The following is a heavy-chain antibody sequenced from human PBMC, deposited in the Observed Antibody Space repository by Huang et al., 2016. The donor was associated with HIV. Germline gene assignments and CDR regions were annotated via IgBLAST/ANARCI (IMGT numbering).Heavy chain of an antibody. CDR2: FDPEEGET. CDR1: GYTVSELS. J-gene: IGHJ3*02. D-gene: IGHD2-15*01. V-gene: IGHV1-24*01. CDR3: ATSTPDVGAGVLRSAFDI. Sequence: QVQLVESGAELKKPGASVRVSCKVSGYTVSELSLHWVRQAPEKGLEWRGGFDPEEGETSYAQRLQGRVTMTEDTSTDTAYMELSSLRPEDTAVYYCATSTPDVGAGVLRSAFDIWGQGTMVTVSS.